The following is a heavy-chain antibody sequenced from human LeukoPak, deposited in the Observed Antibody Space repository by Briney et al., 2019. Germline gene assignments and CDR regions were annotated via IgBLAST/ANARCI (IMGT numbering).Heavy chain of an antibody. Sequence: PSETLSLTCTVSGGSISSSSYYWGWIRQPPGKGLEWIGSIYYSGSTYYNPSLKSRVTISVDTSENQFSLKLSSVTAADTAVYYCARTMTYFDYWGQGTLFTVSS. CDR1: GGSISSSSYY. V-gene: IGHV4-39*01. J-gene: IGHJ4*02. D-gene: IGHD3-3*01. CDR2: IYYSGST. CDR3: ARTMTYFDY.